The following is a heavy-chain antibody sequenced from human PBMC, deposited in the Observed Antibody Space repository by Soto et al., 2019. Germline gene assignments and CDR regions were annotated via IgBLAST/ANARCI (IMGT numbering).Heavy chain of an antibody. CDR2: IGTAGDT. D-gene: IGHD6-6*01. Sequence: QPGGSLRLSCAASRLTFSSYDMHWVRLATGKGLEWVSAIGTAGDTYYPGSVKGRFTISRENAKNSLYLQMNSLRAGDTAVYYCARGGAWGSSAAFDYWGQGTLVTVSS. CDR3: ARGGAWGSSAAFDY. CDR1: RLTFSSYD. V-gene: IGHV3-13*01. J-gene: IGHJ4*02.